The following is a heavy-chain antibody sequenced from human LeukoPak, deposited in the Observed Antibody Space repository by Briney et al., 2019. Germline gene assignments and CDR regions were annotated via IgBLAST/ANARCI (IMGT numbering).Heavy chain of an antibody. V-gene: IGHV1-69*05. CDR2: IIPIFGTA. D-gene: IGHD5-18*01. J-gene: IGHJ6*03. CDR1: GGTFSSYA. Sequence: SVKVSCKASGGTFSSYAISWVRQAPGQGLEWMGGIIPIFGTANYAQKFQGRVTITTDESTSTAYMELSSLRSEDTAVYYCARPFGSGYSFYMDVWGKGTMVTVSS. CDR3: ARPFGSGYSFYMDV.